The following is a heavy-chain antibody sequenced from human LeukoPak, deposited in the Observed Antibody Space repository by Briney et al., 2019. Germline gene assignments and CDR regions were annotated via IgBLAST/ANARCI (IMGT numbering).Heavy chain of an antibody. V-gene: IGHV1-69*05. CDR2: IIPIFGTA. Sequence: SVKVSCKASGGTFSSYAISWVRQAPGQGLEWMGGIIPIFGTANYAQKFRGRVTITTDESTSTAYMELSSLRSEDTAVYYCAREYCTNGVCLDYWGQGTLVTVSS. CDR1: GGTFSSYA. J-gene: IGHJ4*02. D-gene: IGHD2-8*01. CDR3: AREYCTNGVCLDY.